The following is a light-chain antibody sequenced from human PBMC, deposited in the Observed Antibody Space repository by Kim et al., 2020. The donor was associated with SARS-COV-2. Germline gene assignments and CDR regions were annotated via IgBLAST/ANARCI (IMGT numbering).Light chain of an antibody. J-gene: IGKJ5*01. Sequence: PGERATLSCRASQSVSSNLAWYQQKPGQAPRLRIYGASPRATGILARFSGSGSGTEFTLTISSLQSEDFAVYYCQQYNNWITFGQGTRLEIK. V-gene: IGKV3-15*01. CDR2: GAS. CDR1: QSVSSN. CDR3: QQYNNWIT.